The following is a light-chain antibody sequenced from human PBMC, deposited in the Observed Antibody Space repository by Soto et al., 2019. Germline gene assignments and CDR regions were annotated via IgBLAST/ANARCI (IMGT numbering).Light chain of an antibody. CDR1: QGISSW. V-gene: IGKV1-33*01. CDR2: AAS. J-gene: IGKJ5*01. Sequence: DIQMTQSPSSLSASVGDRFTITWRASQGISSWLAWYQQKPGKAPKLLIYAASSLQSGVPSRFSGSGSGTDFTFTISSLQPEDIATYYCQQYDNLPYTFGQGTRLEIK. CDR3: QQYDNLPYT.